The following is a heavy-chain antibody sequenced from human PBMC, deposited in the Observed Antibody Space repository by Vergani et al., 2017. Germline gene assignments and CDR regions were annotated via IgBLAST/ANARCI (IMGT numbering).Heavy chain of an antibody. Sequence: EVQLVQSGAEVKKPGESLKISCKGSGYSFTSYWIGWVRQMPGKGLEWMGIIYPGDSDTRYSPSFQGQVTISADKSISTAYLKWSSLKASDTAMYYCARHTQYYDDSSGRSPYWYFDLWGRGTLVTVSS. D-gene: IGHD3-22*01. CDR1: GYSFTSYW. J-gene: IGHJ2*01. CDR3: ARHTQYYDDSSGRSPYWYFDL. V-gene: IGHV5-51*01. CDR2: IYPGDSDT.